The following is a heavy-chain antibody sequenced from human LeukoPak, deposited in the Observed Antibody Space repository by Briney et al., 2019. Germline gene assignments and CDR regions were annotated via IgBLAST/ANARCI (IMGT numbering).Heavy chain of an antibody. V-gene: IGHV3-23*01. CDR2: ISGSGGST. Sequence: GGSLRLSCAASGFTFSSYSMSWVRQAPGKGLDWVSAISGSGGSTYYADSVKGRFTISRDNSKNTLYLQMNSLRAEDTAVYYCAKDRGQQWLAYYYYGMDVWGQGTTVTVSS. CDR3: AKDRGQQWLAYYYYGMDV. J-gene: IGHJ6*02. D-gene: IGHD6-19*01. CDR1: GFTFSSYS.